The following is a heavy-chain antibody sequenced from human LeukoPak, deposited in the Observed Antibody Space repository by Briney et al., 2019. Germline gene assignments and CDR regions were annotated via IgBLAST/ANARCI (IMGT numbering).Heavy chain of an antibody. CDR2: IYSGGST. Sequence: GGSLRLSCAASGFTFSSYSMNWVRQAPGKGLEWVSVIYSGGSTYYADSVKGRFTISRHNSKNTLYLQMNSLRAEDTAVYYCARSAYDYGEVYFDYWGQGTLVTVSS. V-gene: IGHV3-53*04. CDR1: GFTFSSYS. D-gene: IGHD4-17*01. CDR3: ARSAYDYGEVYFDY. J-gene: IGHJ4*02.